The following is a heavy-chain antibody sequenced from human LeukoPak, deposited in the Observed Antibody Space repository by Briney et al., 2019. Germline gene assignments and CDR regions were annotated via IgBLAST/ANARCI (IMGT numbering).Heavy chain of an antibody. CDR3: ARDPTGSSWYYYMDV. V-gene: IGHV3-66*01. Sequence: PSETLSLTCTVSGYSISSGYYWGWIRQPPGKGLEWVSLIYSGGSTYYADSVKGRFTISRDNSKNTLYLQMNSLRAEDTAVYYCARDPTGSSWYYYMDVWGKGTTVTVSS. D-gene: IGHD6-13*01. CDR1: GYSISSGYY. J-gene: IGHJ6*03. CDR2: IYSGGST.